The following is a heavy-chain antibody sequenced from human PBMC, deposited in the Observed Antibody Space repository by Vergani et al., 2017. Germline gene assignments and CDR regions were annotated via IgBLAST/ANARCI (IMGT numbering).Heavy chain of an antibody. V-gene: IGHV4-30-2*01. D-gene: IGHD2-8*01. CDR1: GGSISSGGYS. CDR3: ARDPSGGYCTNGVCYTGWFDP. CDR2: IYHSGST. J-gene: IGHJ5*02. Sequence: QLQLQESGSGLVKPSQTLSLTCAVSGGSISSGGYSWSWIGQPPGKGLEWIGYIYHSGSTYYNPSLKSRVTISVDRSKNQFSLKLSSVTAADTAVYYCARDPSGGYCTNGVCYTGWFDPWGQGTLVTVSS.